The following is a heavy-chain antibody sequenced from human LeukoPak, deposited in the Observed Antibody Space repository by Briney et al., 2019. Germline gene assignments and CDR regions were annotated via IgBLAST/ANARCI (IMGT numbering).Heavy chain of an antibody. J-gene: IGHJ4*02. CDR3: ARAALTGTTHFDY. CDR1: GGTFSSYA. CDR2: IIPILGIA. D-gene: IGHD1-7*01. Sequence: ASVKVSCKASGGTFSSYAISWVRQAPGQGLEWMGRIIPILGIANYAQKFQGRVTITADKSTSTAYMELSSLRSEDTAVYYCARAALTGTTHFDYWGQGTLATVSS. V-gene: IGHV1-69*04.